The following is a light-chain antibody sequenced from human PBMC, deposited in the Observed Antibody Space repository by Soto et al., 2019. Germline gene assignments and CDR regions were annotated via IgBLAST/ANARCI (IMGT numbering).Light chain of an antibody. CDR1: QDITNY. V-gene: IGKV1-33*01. CDR3: QQFDSLPIT. CDR2: DGS. J-gene: IGKJ5*01. Sequence: DIQMTQSPSSLSASVGDRVTITCQASQDITNYLNWYQQKPGKAPRLLVYDGSNLDTGVPLRFSGSGSRTHFSFTISSLHPEDIATYYCQQFDSLPITFGQGTRLEI.